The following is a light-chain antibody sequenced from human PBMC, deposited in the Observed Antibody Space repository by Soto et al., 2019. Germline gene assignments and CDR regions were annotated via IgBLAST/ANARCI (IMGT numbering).Light chain of an antibody. Sequence: SQMTRSRSSLSASVGYRVTITFRASQDISDDVGWYQQTPGKAPKLLISGASRLQSGVPSRFSGSGSGTDFTLTISGLQSEDFATYYCQQTYSIPRTFGQGTKV. CDR1: QDISDD. V-gene: IGKV1-39*01. J-gene: IGKJ1*01. CDR3: QQTYSIPRT. CDR2: GAS.